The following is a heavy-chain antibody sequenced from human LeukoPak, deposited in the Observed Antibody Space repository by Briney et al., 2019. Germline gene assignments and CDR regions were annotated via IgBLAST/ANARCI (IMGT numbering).Heavy chain of an antibody. J-gene: IGHJ6*02. D-gene: IGHD6-13*01. CDR2: IIPIFGTA. Sequence: SVKVSCKASGGTFSSYAISWVRQAPGQGLEWMGGIIPIFGTANYAQKFQGRVTITADESTSTAYMELSSLRSEDTAVYYCARDRLSARDRDAAADNYYYGMDVWGQGTTVTVS. CDR1: GGTFSSYA. CDR3: ARDRLSARDRDAAADNYYYGMDV. V-gene: IGHV1-69*13.